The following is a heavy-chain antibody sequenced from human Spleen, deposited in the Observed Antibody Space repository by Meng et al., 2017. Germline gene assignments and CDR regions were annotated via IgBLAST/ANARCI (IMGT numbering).Heavy chain of an antibody. CDR3: ARGSIKGDNWFDP. CDR1: GYTFTGYY. CDR2: INPKSGAT. V-gene: IGHV1-2*06. D-gene: IGHD3-9*01. Sequence: ASVKVSCKTSGYTFTGYYMHWVRQAPGQGLEWMGRINPKSGATNYAQRFPDRVTMTRDTSINTAYMELNRLISDDTALYACARGSIKGDNWFDPWGQGTLVTVSS. J-gene: IGHJ5*02.